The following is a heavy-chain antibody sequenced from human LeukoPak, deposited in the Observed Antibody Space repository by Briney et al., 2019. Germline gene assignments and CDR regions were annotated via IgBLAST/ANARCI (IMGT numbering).Heavy chain of an antibody. Sequence: PSETLSLTCTVSGGSISSYYWSWIRQAPGKGLEWIGHIQNSGSTNYNPSLKSRVTMSVDTSKNQFSLKLSSVTAADTAVYYCARADLTTVTPHAFDIWGQGTMVTVSS. V-gene: IGHV4-59*12. D-gene: IGHD4-11*01. CDR1: GGSISSYY. CDR2: IQNSGST. CDR3: ARADLTTVTPHAFDI. J-gene: IGHJ3*02.